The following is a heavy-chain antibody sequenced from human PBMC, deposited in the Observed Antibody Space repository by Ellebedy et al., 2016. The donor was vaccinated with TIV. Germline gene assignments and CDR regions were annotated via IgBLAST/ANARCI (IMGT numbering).Heavy chain of an antibody. Sequence: PGGSLRLSCAASGFRFSSYGIHWVRQAPGKGLEWVALIWYEGSYKYYGDSVKGRFTISRDDSKNTVYLQMNSLRADDTAIYHCARGPLGGTPRVFDSWGQGTLVTVSS. CDR3: ARGPLGGTPRVFDS. CDR2: IWYEGSYK. D-gene: IGHD1-26*01. V-gene: IGHV3-33*01. CDR1: GFRFSSYG. J-gene: IGHJ4*02.